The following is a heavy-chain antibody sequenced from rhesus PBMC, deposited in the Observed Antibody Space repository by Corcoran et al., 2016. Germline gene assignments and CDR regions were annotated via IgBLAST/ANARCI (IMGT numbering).Heavy chain of an antibody. D-gene: IGHD3-28*01. Sequence: QVTLKESGPALVKPTQTPTLTCTFSGFSISTTGTGVGWIRKPPGKALEWLASIYWNDSKYYSTSLKSRLTIAKDTSKKQVVLTMTNMDPVDTATYYGARVPNYYGSGYSDYWGQGVLVTVSS. CDR3: ARVPNYYGSGYSDY. J-gene: IGHJ4*01. CDR1: GFSISTTGTG. V-gene: IGHV2-95*01. CDR2: IYWNDSK.